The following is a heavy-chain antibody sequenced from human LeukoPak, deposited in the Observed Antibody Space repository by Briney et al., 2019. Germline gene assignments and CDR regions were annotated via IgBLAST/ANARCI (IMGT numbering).Heavy chain of an antibody. Sequence: SETLSLTCTVTGGSISSSTYYWGWIRQPPGKGLEWIGSIYYSGSTYYNPSLKSRVTISVDTSKNQFSLKLSSVTAADTAVYYCAQDSSGYYMYYWGQGTLVTVSS. CDR3: AQDSSGYYMYY. CDR2: IYYSGST. J-gene: IGHJ4*02. D-gene: IGHD3-22*01. CDR1: GGSISSSTYY. V-gene: IGHV4-39*01.